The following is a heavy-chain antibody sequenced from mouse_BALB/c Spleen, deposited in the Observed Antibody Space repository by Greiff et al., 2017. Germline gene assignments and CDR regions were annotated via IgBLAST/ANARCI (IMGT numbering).Heavy chain of an antibody. CDR3: ARRSGTKYYAMDY. V-gene: IGHV5-6*02. CDR1: GFTFSSYG. CDR2: ISSGGSYT. Sequence: EVKLEESGGDLVKPGGSLKLSCAASGFTFSSYGMSWVRQTPDKRLEWVATISSGGSYTYYPDSVKGRFTISRDNAKNTLYLQMSSLKSEDTAMYYCARRSGTKYYAMDYWGQGTSVTVSS. D-gene: IGHD4-1*01. J-gene: IGHJ4*01.